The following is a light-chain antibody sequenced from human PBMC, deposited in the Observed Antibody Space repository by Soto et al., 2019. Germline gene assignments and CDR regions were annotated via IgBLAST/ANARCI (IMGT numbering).Light chain of an antibody. J-gene: IGLJ1*01. V-gene: IGLV1-40*01. Sequence: QTVVTQPPSVSEAPGQRVTISCTGTSSDIGAGYDVHWYQQPPGAAPKLLIYSNAIRPSGVPDRFSASKSGTSASLAITGLRAEDEAEYYCQSYDSSLTTYVFGTGTKLTVL. CDR3: QSYDSSLTTYV. CDR1: SSDIGAGYD. CDR2: SNA.